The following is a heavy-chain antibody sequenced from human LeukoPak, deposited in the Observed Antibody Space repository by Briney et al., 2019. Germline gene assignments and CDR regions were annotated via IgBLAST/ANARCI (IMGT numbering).Heavy chain of an antibody. J-gene: IGHJ4*02. Sequence: QPGGSLRLSCAASGFTFSSYGMHWVRQAPGKGLEWVAVIWYDGSNKYYADSVKGRFTISRDNSKNTLYLQMNSLRAEDTAVYYCARAVPLLTGDTGDPFDYWGQGTLVTVSS. CDR1: GFTFSSYG. CDR2: IWYDGSNK. D-gene: IGHD1-20*01. V-gene: IGHV3-33*01. CDR3: ARAVPLLTGDTGDPFDY.